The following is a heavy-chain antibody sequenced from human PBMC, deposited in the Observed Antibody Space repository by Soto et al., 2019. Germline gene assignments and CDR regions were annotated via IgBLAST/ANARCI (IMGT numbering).Heavy chain of an antibody. CDR1: GGSISSYY. D-gene: IGHD3-9*01. J-gene: IGHJ5*02. Sequence: SETLSLTCTVSGGSISSYYWSWIRQPPGKGLEWIGYIYYSGSTYYNPSLKSRVTISVDTSKNQFSLKLSSVTAADTAVYYCARTLRYFDWSPWGQGTLVTVSS. CDR3: ARTLRYFDWSP. V-gene: IGHV4-59*12. CDR2: IYYSGST.